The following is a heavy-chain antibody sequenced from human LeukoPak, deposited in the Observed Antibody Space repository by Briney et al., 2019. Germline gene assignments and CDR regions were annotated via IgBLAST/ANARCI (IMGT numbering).Heavy chain of an antibody. J-gene: IGHJ4*02. D-gene: IGHD3-9*01. Sequence: GSVKVSCKASGYTFTGYYMHWVRQAPGQGLEWMGWINPNSGGTNYAQKFQGRVTMTRDTSISTAYMELSRLRSDDTAVYYCARVHHYDILTGYCDYWGQGTLVTVSS. CDR3: ARVHHYDILTGYCDY. CDR2: INPNSGGT. V-gene: IGHV1-2*02. CDR1: GYTFTGYY.